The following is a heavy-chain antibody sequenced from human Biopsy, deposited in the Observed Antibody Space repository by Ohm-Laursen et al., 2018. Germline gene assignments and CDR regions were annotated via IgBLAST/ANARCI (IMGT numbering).Heavy chain of an antibody. D-gene: IGHD3-3*01. J-gene: IGHJ4*02. CDR2: IYYSGNT. CDR3: ARQVDFWSGYVDY. V-gene: IGHV4-39*01. Sequence: TLSLTCAVSGGPISDSTYHWGWIRQSPGKGLEWIGNIYYSGNTDYSPSLKSRVTISVDTSNNQFSLKLRFVTAADTAVYYCARQVDFWSGYVDYWGQGTLVAVSS. CDR1: GGPISDSTYH.